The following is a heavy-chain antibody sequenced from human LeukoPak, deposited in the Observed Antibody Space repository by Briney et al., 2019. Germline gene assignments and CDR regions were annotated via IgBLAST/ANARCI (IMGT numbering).Heavy chain of an antibody. Sequence: SETLSLTCTVSGDSLSSHYWSWIRQPPGKGLEWIGYIYGSGSTHYDPSLRSRVTISLGTSNNQFSLRLTSVTTSDTAVYYCARTGEYSGSGPSWAFDIWGQGTMVTVSS. D-gene: IGHD3-10*01. CDR2: IYGSGST. CDR3: ARTGEYSGSGPSWAFDI. V-gene: IGHV4-59*11. J-gene: IGHJ3*02. CDR1: GDSLSSHY.